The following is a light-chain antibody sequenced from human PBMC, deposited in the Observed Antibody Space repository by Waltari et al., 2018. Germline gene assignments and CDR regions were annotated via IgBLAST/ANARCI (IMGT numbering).Light chain of an antibody. J-gene: IGLJ2*01. CDR1: TGAVSSGHY. Sequence: AVVTQEPSLTVSPGGTVTLTCGSSTGAVSSGHYPYWFQQKPDQAPRILIYDTSNKHAWTPARFSGSLLGGKAALTLAGAQPEDEAVYYCLLFYSGARVFGGGTKLTVL. V-gene: IGLV7-46*01. CDR2: DTS. CDR3: LLFYSGARV.